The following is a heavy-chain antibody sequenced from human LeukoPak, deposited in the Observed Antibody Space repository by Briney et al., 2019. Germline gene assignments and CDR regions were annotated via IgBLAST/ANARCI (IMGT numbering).Heavy chain of an antibody. V-gene: IGHV3-11*01. CDR3: ARQHRYCSGGSRYPRVGWFDP. CDR1: GFTFGDYY. Sequence: GRSLRLSCAASGFTFGDYYMTWVRQAPGKGLEWVSYISNSGRTIYDADSVRGRFTISRDNAKNSLYLQMNTLRAEDTAVYYCARQHRYCSGGSRYPRVGWFDPWGQGTLVTVSS. J-gene: IGHJ5*02. CDR2: ISNSGRTI. D-gene: IGHD2-15*01.